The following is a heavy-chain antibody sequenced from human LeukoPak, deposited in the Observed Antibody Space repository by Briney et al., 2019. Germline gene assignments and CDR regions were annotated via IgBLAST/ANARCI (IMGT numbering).Heavy chain of an antibody. V-gene: IGHV3-21*01. D-gene: IGHD2-8*01. CDR2: ISSSDNYA. J-gene: IGHJ4*02. CDR1: GFTFSSYS. Sequence: GSLRLSCAASGFTFSSYSMNWVRQAPGRGLEWVSSISSSDNYAYYADSVKGRFTTSRDNAKNSLYLQMNSLRAEDTAVYYCARDAKGYCANGVCADWGQGTLVIVSS. CDR3: ARDAKGYCANGVCAD.